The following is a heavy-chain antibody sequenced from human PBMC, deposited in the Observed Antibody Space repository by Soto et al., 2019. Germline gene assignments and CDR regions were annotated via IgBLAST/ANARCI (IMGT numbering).Heavy chain of an antibody. CDR1: GYTFTNFG. V-gene: IGHV1-18*01. J-gene: IGHJ6*02. CDR3: AKNGQPPYYYYGLDV. Sequence: ASVKVSCKASGYTFTNFGISWVRQAPGQGLEWMGWISAYNGNTNYAQKFQGRVTMTTDTSTSTAYMEVRSLRFDDTAVYYCAKNGQPPYYYYGLDVWGQGTKVTVSS. CDR2: ISAYNGNT. D-gene: IGHD2-8*01.